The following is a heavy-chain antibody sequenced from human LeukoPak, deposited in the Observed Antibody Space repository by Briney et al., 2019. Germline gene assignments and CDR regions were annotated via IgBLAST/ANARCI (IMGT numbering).Heavy chain of an antibody. V-gene: IGHV3-21*01. CDR3: AREGYCGSGSYYTLYYYYYMDV. D-gene: IGHD3-10*01. CDR2: ISISSNYI. CDR1: GFTFSRYS. Sequence: GSLRLSCAASGFTFSRYSMNWVRQAPGKGLEWVSSISISSNYIYYADSVKGRFTISRDNAKNSLYLQMNSLRAEDTAVYYCAREGYCGSGSYYTLYYYYYMDVWGKGTTVTISS. J-gene: IGHJ6*03.